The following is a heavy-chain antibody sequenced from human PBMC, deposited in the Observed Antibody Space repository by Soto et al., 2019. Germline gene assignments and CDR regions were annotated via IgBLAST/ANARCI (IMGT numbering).Heavy chain of an antibody. CDR2: ISGSGGST. V-gene: IGHV3-23*01. CDR3: AKDPLPSWGSGGTFGY. CDR1: GFTFSSYA. J-gene: IGHJ4*02. D-gene: IGHD3-16*01. Sequence: EVQLLESGGGLVQPGGSLRLSCAASGFTFSSYAMSWVRQAPGKGLEWVSAISGSGGSTYYADSVKGRFTISRDNSKNTLYLQMNSLRAEDTAVYYCAKDPLPSWGSGGTFGYWGQGTLVTVSS.